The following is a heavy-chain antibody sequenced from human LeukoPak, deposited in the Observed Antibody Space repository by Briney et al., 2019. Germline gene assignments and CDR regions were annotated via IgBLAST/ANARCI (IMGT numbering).Heavy chain of an antibody. Sequence: ASVKVSCKASGYTFTGYYMHWARQAPGQGLEWMGWINPNSGGTNYAQKFQGRVTMTRDTSISTAYMELSRLRSDDTAVYYCARVRDYYDSSGYYSGSTFDYWGQGTLVTVSS. CDR3: ARVRDYYDSSGYYSGSTFDY. V-gene: IGHV1-2*02. CDR1: GYTFTGYY. CDR2: INPNSGGT. D-gene: IGHD3-22*01. J-gene: IGHJ4*02.